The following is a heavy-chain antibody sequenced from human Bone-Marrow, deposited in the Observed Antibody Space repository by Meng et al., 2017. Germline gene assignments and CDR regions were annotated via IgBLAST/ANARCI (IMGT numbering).Heavy chain of an antibody. V-gene: IGHV1-2*02. CDR1: GYTFTGYY. D-gene: IGHD2-15*01. CDR3: AREGCSGGSCYSAEYFQH. J-gene: IGHJ1*01. Sequence: QGWLVQAGAEVKKPGASVKVSCKASGYTFTGYYMHWVRQAPGQGLEWMGWINPNSGGTNYAQKFQGRVTMTRDTSISTAYMELSRLRSDDTAVYYCAREGCSGGSCYSAEYFQHWGQGTLVTVSS. CDR2: INPNSGGT.